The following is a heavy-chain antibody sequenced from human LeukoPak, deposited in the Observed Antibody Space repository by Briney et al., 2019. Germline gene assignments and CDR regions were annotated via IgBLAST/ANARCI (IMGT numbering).Heavy chain of an antibody. CDR2: IRYDGSNK. V-gene: IGHV3-30*02. D-gene: IGHD2-2*01. CDR3: AKDVCTSCPSSWGFDP. Sequence: GGSLRLSCAASGFTFSSYGMHWVRQAPGKGLEWVAFIRYDGSNKYYADSVKGRFTISRDNSKNTLYLQMNSLRAEDTAVYYCAKDVCTSCPSSWGFDPWGQGTLVTVSS. J-gene: IGHJ5*02. CDR1: GFTFSSYG.